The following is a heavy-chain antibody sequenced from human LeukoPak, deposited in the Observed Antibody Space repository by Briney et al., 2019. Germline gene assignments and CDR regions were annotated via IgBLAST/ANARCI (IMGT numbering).Heavy chain of an antibody. CDR1: GYSFTSYW. V-gene: IGHV5-51*01. J-gene: IGHJ4*02. D-gene: IGHD3-10*01. CDR3: ARQWGRGSGSYLAY. Sequence: GGSLQISFKGSGYSFTSYWIAWVRRMPGKGLEGMGVIYPGDSDTTYSPSFQGQVTISADKSISTAYLQWSSLRASDTAMYYCARQWGRGSGSYLAYWGQGTLVTVSS. CDR2: IYPGDSDT.